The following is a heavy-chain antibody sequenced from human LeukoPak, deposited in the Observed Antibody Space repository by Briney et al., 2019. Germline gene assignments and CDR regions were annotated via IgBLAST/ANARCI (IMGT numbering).Heavy chain of an antibody. J-gene: IGHJ4*02. V-gene: IGHV3-7*01. CDR3: ARDMGIYTNYGAY. CDR1: GFIFSKYW. D-gene: IGHD4-17*01. Sequence: GGSLRLSCAASGFIFSKYWMTWVRQPPRKGLEWVANIKGDGSEDEYVDSVKGRFTISRDNAQNSLFLQMDNLRGEDTAVYYCARDMGIYTNYGAYWGQGTLVTVSS. CDR2: IKGDGSED.